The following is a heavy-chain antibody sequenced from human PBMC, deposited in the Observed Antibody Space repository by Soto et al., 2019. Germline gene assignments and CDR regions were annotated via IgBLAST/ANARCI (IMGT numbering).Heavy chain of an antibody. D-gene: IGHD5-12*01. Sequence: PGGSLRLSCAASGFTFSSYSMNWVRQAPGKGLEWVSSISSSSSYIYYADSVKGRFTISRDNAKNSLYLQMNSLRAEDTAVYYCARDRYSGYDTSLDAFDIWGQGTMVTVS. CDR2: ISSSSSYI. J-gene: IGHJ3*02. V-gene: IGHV3-21*01. CDR3: ARDRYSGYDTSLDAFDI. CDR1: GFTFSSYS.